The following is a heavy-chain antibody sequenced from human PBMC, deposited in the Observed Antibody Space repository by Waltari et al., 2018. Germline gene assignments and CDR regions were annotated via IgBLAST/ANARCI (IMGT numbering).Heavy chain of an antibody. CDR3: TTDRRRGYDPQFDY. J-gene: IGHJ4*02. V-gene: IGHV3-15*01. D-gene: IGHD5-12*01. CDR2: IRRKADGGTI. Sequence: EVQLVESGGGLVKPGGSLRLSCAASGFSFSAAWRSWVRLAPGKGLEWVGRIRRKADGGTIDYAAPVKGRFTISRDDSKTTLYMQLNSLKDEDTAVYYCTTDRRRGYDPQFDYWGQGTLVTVSS. CDR1: GFSFSAAW.